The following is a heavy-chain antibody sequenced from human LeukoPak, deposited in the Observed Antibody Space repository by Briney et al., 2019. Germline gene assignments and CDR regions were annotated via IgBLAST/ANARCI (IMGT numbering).Heavy chain of an antibody. CDR1: GFTVSSNY. CDR2: INQGESMI. CDR3: AKLLRDVTIYDF. J-gene: IGHJ4*03. Sequence: PGGSLRLSCAASGFTVSSNYMSWVRQAPGKGLEWVASINQGESMIWYVDSVKGRFTISRDNANNLLFLQMNYMRVEDTAVYYCAKLLRDVTIYDFWGHGDLVTVSS. D-gene: IGHD5-24*01. V-gene: IGHV3-7*01.